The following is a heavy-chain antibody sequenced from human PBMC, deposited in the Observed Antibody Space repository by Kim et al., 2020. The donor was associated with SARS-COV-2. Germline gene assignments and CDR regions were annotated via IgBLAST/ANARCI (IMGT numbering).Heavy chain of an antibody. V-gene: IGHV3-7*01. CDR1: GFTFTSFW. J-gene: IGHJ4*02. Sequence: GGSLRLSCAASGFTFTSFWMSWVRQAPGKGEWVANINQHGSETKYVDSVKGRFTISRDNAKDSVYLQMNNLRAEDRAVYYCARDAWAQGWTDGFDYWGQGTLVTVSS. D-gene: IGHD1-26*01. CDR3: ARDAWAQGWTDGFDY. CDR2: INQHGSET.